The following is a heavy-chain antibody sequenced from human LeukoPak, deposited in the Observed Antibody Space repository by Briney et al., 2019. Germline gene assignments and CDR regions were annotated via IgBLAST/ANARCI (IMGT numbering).Heavy chain of an antibody. CDR2: ISWNSGSI. J-gene: IGHJ4*02. Sequence: GGSLRLSCAASGFTFDDYAMPWVRQAPGKGLEWVSCISWNSGSIGYADSVKGRFTISRDNAKNSLYLQMNSLRAEDTALYYCAKDVRRDGYNFDYWGQGTLVTVSS. V-gene: IGHV3-9*01. CDR1: GFTFDDYA. D-gene: IGHD5-24*01. CDR3: AKDVRRDGYNFDY.